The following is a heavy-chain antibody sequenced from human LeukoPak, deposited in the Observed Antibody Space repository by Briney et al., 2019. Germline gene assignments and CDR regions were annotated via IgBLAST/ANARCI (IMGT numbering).Heavy chain of an antibody. J-gene: IGHJ4*02. D-gene: IGHD3-10*01. V-gene: IGHV1-69*05. Sequence: SVXXSCKASGGTFSSYXISWVXXAXXQGLEWMGGIIPIFGTANYAQKFQGRVTITTDESTSTAYMELSSLRSEDTAVYYCARDPSGYFDYWGQGTLVTVSS. CDR3: ARDPSGYFDY. CDR1: GGTFSSYX. CDR2: IIPIFGTA.